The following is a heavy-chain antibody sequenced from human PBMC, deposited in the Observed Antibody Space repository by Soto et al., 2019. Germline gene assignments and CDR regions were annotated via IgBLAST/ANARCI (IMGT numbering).Heavy chain of an antibody. CDR3: ARKLLTMVRSRSQGWFDP. J-gene: IGHJ5*02. CDR1: GFTFSSHA. Sequence: GGSLRLSCAASGFTFSSHAMHWVRQAPGKGLEWVAVISYDGSNKYYADSVKGRFTISRDNSKNTLYLQMNSLRAEDTAVYYCARKLLTMVRSRSQGWFDPWGQGTLVTVSS. D-gene: IGHD3-10*01. CDR2: ISYDGSNK. V-gene: IGHV3-30-3*01.